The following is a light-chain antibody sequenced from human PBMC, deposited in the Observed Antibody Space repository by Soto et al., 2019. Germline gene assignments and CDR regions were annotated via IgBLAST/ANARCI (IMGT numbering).Light chain of an antibody. CDR1: SSDVVSYNL. V-gene: IGLV2-23*01. Sequence: QSVLTQPASVSGSPGQSITISCTGTSSDVVSYNLVSWYQQHPGKAPKLMIYEGSKRPSGVSNRFSGSKSGNTASLTISGFQAEDEADYYCCSYAGSSTDVVFGGGTKLTVL. J-gene: IGLJ2*01. CDR3: CSYAGSSTDVV. CDR2: EGS.